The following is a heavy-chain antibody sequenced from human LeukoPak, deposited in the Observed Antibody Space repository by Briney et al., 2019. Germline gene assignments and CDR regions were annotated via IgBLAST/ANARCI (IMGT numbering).Heavy chain of an antibody. V-gene: IGHV4-34*01. CDR3: ARGQEGTGGDFDY. J-gene: IGHJ4*02. CDR2: INHSGST. Sequence: SETLSLTCAVYGGSFSGYYWSWIRQPPGKGLEWIGEINHSGSTNHNPSLKSRVTISVDTSKNQFSLKLSSVTAADTAVYYCARGQEGTGGDFDYWGQGTLVTVSS. D-gene: IGHD1-1*01. CDR1: GGSFSGYY.